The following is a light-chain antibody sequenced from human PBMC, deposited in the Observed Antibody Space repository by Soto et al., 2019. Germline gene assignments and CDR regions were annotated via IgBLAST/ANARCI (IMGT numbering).Light chain of an antibody. CDR3: QQYSSTPLT. Sequence: DIVMTQSPDSLAVSLGERATINCKSSQSVLYNSNNKNYLAWYQQKPGQPPKLLIYWASTRESGVPDRFSGSGSGTDFTLTISGLQAEDVAVYCCQQYSSTPLTFGGGTKVEIK. CDR1: QSVLYNSNNKNY. V-gene: IGKV4-1*01. J-gene: IGKJ4*01. CDR2: WAS.